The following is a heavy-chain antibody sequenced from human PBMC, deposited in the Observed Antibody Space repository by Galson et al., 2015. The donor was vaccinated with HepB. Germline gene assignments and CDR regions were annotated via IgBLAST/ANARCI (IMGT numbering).Heavy chain of an antibody. D-gene: IGHD6-19*01. CDR2: ISYDGSNK. CDR1: GFTFSSYA. Sequence: SLRLSCAASGFTFSSYAMHWVRQAPGKGLEWVAVISYDGSNKYYADSVKGRFTISRDNSKNTLYLQMNSLRAEDTAVYYCARDLSAVAGTGYFDYWGQGTLVTVSS. V-gene: IGHV3-30-3*01. CDR3: ARDLSAVAGTGYFDY. J-gene: IGHJ4*02.